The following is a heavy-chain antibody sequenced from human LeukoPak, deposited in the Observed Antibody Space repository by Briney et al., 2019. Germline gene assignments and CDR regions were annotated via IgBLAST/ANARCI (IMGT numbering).Heavy chain of an antibody. CDR2: INTDGSST. CDR3: AREGSFWSGYYWFDP. D-gene: IGHD3-3*01. Sequence: GGSLRLSCAASGFTFSNYWMHWVRQAPGKGLVWVSRINTDGSSTSYADSVKGRFTISRDNAKNTLYLQMNSLRAEDTAVYYCAREGSFWSGYYWFDPWGQGTLVTVSS. CDR1: GFTFSNYW. J-gene: IGHJ5*02. V-gene: IGHV3-74*01.